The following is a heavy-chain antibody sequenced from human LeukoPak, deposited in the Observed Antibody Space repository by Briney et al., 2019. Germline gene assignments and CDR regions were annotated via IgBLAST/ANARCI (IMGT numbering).Heavy chain of an antibody. CDR1: GFTFSNYA. J-gene: IGHJ4*02. CDR2: IDGPTYRT. V-gene: IGHV3-23*01. D-gene: IGHD1-26*01. Sequence: QAGVSLRLSWAASGFTFSNYAMSWVRQAPGKWLEWVSTIDGPTYRTHYAASVMGRFTISRDNSKNTLYLQMNSLRVEATAVYFCPTWVGAHFDFWGQGTLVTVSS. CDR3: PTWVGAHFDF.